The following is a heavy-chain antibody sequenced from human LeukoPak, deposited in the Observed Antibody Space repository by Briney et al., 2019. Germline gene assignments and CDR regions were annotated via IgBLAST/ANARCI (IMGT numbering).Heavy chain of an antibody. V-gene: IGHV3-53*01. Sequence: GGSLRLSCAASGLIVSSNYINWVRQAPGKGLEWVSVIYSGGNTYYADSVRGRFTLSRDNSKNTLYLQMNSLRAEDTAVYYCAKDFSGWGSFADYWGQGTLVTVSS. J-gene: IGHJ4*02. CDR1: GLIVSSNY. D-gene: IGHD7-27*01. CDR2: IYSGGNT. CDR3: AKDFSGWGSFADY.